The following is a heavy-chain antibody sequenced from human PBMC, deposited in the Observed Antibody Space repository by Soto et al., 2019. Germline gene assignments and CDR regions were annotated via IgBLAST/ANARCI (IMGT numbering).Heavy chain of an antibody. CDR3: ARVVGALGHGFDP. J-gene: IGHJ5*02. D-gene: IGHD1-26*01. V-gene: IGHV1-18*01. CDR2: ISAYNGNT. Sequence: QVQLVQSGAEVKKPGASVKVSCKASGYTFTSYGISWVRQAPGQGLEWMGRISAYNGNTNYAQKRPGRGTVTIDTCTSTAYMALRSLRSDDTAVYYCARVVGALGHGFDPWGQGTVVTVSS. CDR1: GYTFTSYG.